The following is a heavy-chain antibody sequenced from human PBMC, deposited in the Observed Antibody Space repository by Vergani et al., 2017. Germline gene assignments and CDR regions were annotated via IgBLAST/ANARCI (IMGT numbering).Heavy chain of an antibody. J-gene: IGHJ4*02. CDR1: GFTFSTYA. D-gene: IGHD1-26*01. Sequence: EVQLLESGGSLKQPGGSVRLSCAASGFTFSTYAMHWVRQAPGKGLEWVSALTGGGGSTYYADSFKGRFIISRDNSRDTLYLQMNSLIPEDTATYYCVKDAGSYENFFDSWGQGTLVTVS. V-gene: IGHV3-23*01. CDR2: LTGGGGST. CDR3: VKDAGSYENFFDS.